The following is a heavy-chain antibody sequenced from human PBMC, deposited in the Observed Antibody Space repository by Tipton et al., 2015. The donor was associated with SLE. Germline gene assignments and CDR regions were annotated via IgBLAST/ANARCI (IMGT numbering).Heavy chain of an antibody. CDR1: GFTFSSYW. J-gene: IGHJ4*02. CDR2: IKQDGSNK. V-gene: IGHV3-7*01. Sequence: SLRLSCAASGFTFSSYWMSWVRQAPGKGLEWVANIKQDGSNKYYADSVKGRFTISRDNSKNTLYLQMNSLRAEDTAVYYCAKDQDYYGSGTFFDYWGQGTLVTVSS. CDR3: AKDQDYYGSGTFFDY. D-gene: IGHD3-10*01.